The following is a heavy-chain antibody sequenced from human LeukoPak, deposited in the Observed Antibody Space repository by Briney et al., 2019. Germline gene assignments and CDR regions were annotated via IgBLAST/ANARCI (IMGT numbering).Heavy chain of an antibody. Sequence: GGSLRLSCAASGFTFSSYGMHWVRQAPGKGLEWVAFIRYDGSNKYYADSVKGRFTISRDNSKNTPYLQMNSLRAEDTAVYYCAKDGVYYGSGSYFDYWGQGTLVTVSS. J-gene: IGHJ4*02. CDR1: GFTFSSYG. CDR2: IRYDGSNK. D-gene: IGHD3-10*01. V-gene: IGHV3-30*02. CDR3: AKDGVYYGSGSYFDY.